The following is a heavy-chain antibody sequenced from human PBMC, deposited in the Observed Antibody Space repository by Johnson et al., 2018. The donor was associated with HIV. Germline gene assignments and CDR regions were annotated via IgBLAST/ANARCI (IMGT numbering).Heavy chain of an antibody. J-gene: IGHJ3*02. D-gene: IGHD6-19*01. CDR2: INWNGGST. Sequence: VQLVESGGGVVQPGGSLRLSCAASGFTFDDYGMSWVRQAPGKGLEWVSGINWNGGSTGYADSVQGRFTISRDNAKNSLYLQMDNLRVEDTAMYYCARDGVYSSPWDAFDIWGQGTMVTVSS. V-gene: IGHV3-20*04. CDR3: ARDGVYSSPWDAFDI. CDR1: GFTFDDYG.